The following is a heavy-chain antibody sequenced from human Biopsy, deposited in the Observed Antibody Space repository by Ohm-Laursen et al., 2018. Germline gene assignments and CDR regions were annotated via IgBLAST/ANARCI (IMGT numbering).Heavy chain of an antibody. CDR3: ATDGAGSYNEN. J-gene: IGHJ4*02. D-gene: IGHD3-10*01. CDR2: INPDGSVK. Sequence: SLRLSCAASGFMFSASWMSWVRQAPGKGLEWVANINPDGSVKYFADSVKGRFTISRDNAENSMYLQMSSLTVDDTAVYYCATDGAGSYNENWGQGTLVSVSS. V-gene: IGHV3-7*01. CDR1: GFMFSASW.